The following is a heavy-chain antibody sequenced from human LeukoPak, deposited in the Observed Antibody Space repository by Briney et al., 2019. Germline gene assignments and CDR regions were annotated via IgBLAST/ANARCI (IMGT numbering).Heavy chain of an antibody. Sequence: GGSLRLSCAASGFTFSSYGMHWVRQAPGKGLEWVSAISGSGGSTYYADSVKGRFTISRDNSKNTLYLQMNSLRAEDTAVYYCAKWGPVVVPAPYYYYYGMDVWGQGTTVTVSS. CDR2: ISGSGGST. CDR3: AKWGPVVVPAPYYYYYGMDV. J-gene: IGHJ6*02. D-gene: IGHD2-2*01. CDR1: GFTFSSYG. V-gene: IGHV3-23*01.